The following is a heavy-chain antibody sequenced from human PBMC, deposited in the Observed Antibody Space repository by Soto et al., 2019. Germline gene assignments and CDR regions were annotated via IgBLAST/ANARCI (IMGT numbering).Heavy chain of an antibody. CDR3: ARVFGSGSPFLDY. J-gene: IGHJ4*02. D-gene: IGHD3-10*01. V-gene: IGHV3-9*01. CDR1: GFTFDDYA. Sequence: PGGSLRLSCAASGFTFDDYAMHWFRQAPGKGLEWVSGISWNSGSIGYADSVKGRFTISRDNAKNSLYLQMNSLRAEDTAVYYCARVFGSGSPFLDYWGQGTLVTVS. CDR2: ISWNSGSI.